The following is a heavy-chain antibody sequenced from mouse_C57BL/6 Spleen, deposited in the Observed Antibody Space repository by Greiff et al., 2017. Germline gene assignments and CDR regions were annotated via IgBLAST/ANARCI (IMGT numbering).Heavy chain of an antibody. D-gene: IGHD1-1*01. CDR3: ARDALDGGYFDV. J-gene: IGHJ1*03. CDR2: ISDGGSYT. V-gene: IGHV5-4*01. Sequence: EVHLVESGGGLVKPGGSLKLSCAASGFTFSSYAMSWVRQTPEKRLEWVATISDGGSYTYYPDNVKGRFTISRDNAKNNLYLQMSHLKSEDTAMYYCARDALDGGYFDVWGTGTTVTVSS. CDR1: GFTFSSYA.